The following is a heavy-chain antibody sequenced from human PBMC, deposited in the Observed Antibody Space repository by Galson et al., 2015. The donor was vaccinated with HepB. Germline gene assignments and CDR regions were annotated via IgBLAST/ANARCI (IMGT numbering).Heavy chain of an antibody. CDR1: GYTFTSYY. D-gene: IGHD4-11*01. J-gene: IGHJ5*02. V-gene: IGHV1-46*03. CDR3: ASSTVTTFSGKAYSPFDP. CDR2: INPSGGST. Sequence: SVKVSCKASGYTFTSYYMHWVRQAPGQGLEWMGIINPSGGSTSYAQKFQGRVTMTRDTSTSTVYMELSSLRSEDTAVYYCASSTVTTFSGKAYSPFDPWGQGTLVTVSS.